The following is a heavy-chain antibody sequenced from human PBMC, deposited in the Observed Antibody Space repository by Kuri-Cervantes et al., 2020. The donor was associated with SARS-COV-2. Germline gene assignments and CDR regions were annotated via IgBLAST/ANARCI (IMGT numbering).Heavy chain of an antibody. CDR3: ARDREGWPKAPDY. D-gene: IGHD1-26*01. Sequence: GESLKISCTASGFTFGDYAMSWVRQAPGKGLEWVSAISGSGGSTYYADSVKGRFTISRDNSKNTLYLQMNSLRAEDTAVYYCARDREGWPKAPDYWGQGTLVTVSS. V-gene: IGHV3-23*01. CDR2: ISGSGGST. CDR1: GFTFGDYA. J-gene: IGHJ4*02.